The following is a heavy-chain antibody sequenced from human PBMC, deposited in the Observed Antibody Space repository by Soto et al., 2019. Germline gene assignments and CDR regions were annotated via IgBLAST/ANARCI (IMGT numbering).Heavy chain of an antibody. CDR3: ARSIFGVVIIPRDAFDI. D-gene: IGHD3-3*01. Sequence: GGSLRLSCAASGFTFSSYSMNWVRQAPGKGLEWVSSISSSSSYIYYADSVKGRFTISRDNAKNSLYLQMNSLRAEDTAVYYCARSIFGVVIIPRDAFDIWGQGTMVTVSS. V-gene: IGHV3-21*01. CDR2: ISSSSSYI. CDR1: GFTFSSYS. J-gene: IGHJ3*02.